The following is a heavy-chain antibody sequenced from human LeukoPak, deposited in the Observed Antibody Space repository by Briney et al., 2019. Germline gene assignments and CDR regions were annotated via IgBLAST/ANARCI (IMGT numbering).Heavy chain of an antibody. CDR1: GFTFSSYS. V-gene: IGHV3-21*01. Sequence: PGGSLRLPCAASGFTFSSYSMNWVRKAPGKGLEWVSSITSSRSYMYYADSVKGRYTISRDNAKNSLYLQMNSLRAEDTAVYYCASTLDLDYWGQGTLVTVSS. J-gene: IGHJ4*02. CDR2: ITSSRSYM. CDR3: ASTLDLDY.